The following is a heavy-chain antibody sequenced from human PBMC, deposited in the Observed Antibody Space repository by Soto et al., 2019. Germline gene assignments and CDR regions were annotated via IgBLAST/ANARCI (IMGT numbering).Heavy chain of an antibody. V-gene: IGHV4-59*01. D-gene: IGHD4-4*01. J-gene: IGHJ4*02. CDR1: GGSISNYY. Sequence: SETLSLTCTVSGGSISNYYWNWIRQTPGKGLEWIGYIDYSGNTNYNPSLKSRVTISVDTSKNQVSLNVSSVTAADSAVYYCRGARPSLQEFDYSGQGTLVTVSS. CDR3: RGARPSLQEFDY. CDR2: IDYSGNT.